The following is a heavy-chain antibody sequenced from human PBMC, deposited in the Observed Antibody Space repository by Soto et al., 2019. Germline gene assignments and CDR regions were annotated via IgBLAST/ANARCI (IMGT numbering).Heavy chain of an antibody. V-gene: IGHV4-59*01. CDR1: GRSFSGYH. CDR2: IFDSGTT. CDR3: ARAHGDFWFDP. Sequence: VELQESGPGLVKPSETLSLTCTVSGRSFSGYHWAWIRQPPGKGLEWIGYIFDSGTTNFKSSLRGRVAISLDKFKNQFSLQLTSVTAADTAIYYCARAHGDFWFDPWGQGVLVIVSS. J-gene: IGHJ5*02.